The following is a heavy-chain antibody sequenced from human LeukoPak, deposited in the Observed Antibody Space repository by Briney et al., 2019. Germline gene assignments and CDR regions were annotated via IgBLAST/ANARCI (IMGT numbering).Heavy chain of an antibody. D-gene: IGHD5-18*01. V-gene: IGHV4-34*01. CDR1: GLSFSGYY. J-gene: IGHJ4*02. Sequence: SETLSLTCAVYGLSFSGYYWSWIRQAPGKGLEWIGEINHSGSTNYNPSLKSRVTISVDTSKNQFSLKLSSVTAADTAVYYCARCGYSYGSYYFDYWGQGTLVTVSS. CDR2: INHSGST. CDR3: ARCGYSYGSYYFDY.